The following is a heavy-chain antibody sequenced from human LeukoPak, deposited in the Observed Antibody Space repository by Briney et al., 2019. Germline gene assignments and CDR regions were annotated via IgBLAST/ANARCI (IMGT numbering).Heavy chain of an antibody. V-gene: IGHV3-30*03. Sequence: PGGSLLLSCAAAGFTFSSYGMHGVRPAPGRGLEWVAVISYDGSNKYYADSVKGRFTISRDNSKNTLYLQMNSLRAEDTAVYYCARGSVDYDSSGYPGRLNAFDIWGQGTMVTVSS. J-gene: IGHJ3*02. CDR1: GFTFSSYG. D-gene: IGHD3-22*01. CDR2: ISYDGSNK. CDR3: ARGSVDYDSSGYPGRLNAFDI.